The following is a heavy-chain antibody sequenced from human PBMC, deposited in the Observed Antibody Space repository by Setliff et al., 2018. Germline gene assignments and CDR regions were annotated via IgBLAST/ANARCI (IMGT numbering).Heavy chain of an antibody. Sequence: PGESLRLSCAASGFTFRSYEMNWVRQTPGKGLEWVSYINSGGSKVYYADSVKGRFTISRDNAKNSLYLLMKSVRVDDTAVYYCARSINGYQQRYDIWGQGALVTVSS. D-gene: IGHD3-22*01. V-gene: IGHV3-48*03. J-gene: IGHJ4*02. CDR2: INSGGSKV. CDR1: GFTFRSYE. CDR3: ARSINGYQQRYDI.